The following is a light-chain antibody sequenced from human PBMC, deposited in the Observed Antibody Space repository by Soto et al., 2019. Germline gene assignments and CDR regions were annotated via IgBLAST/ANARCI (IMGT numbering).Light chain of an antibody. V-gene: IGKV3-20*01. Sequence: EIVLTQSPGTLSLSPGERATLSCRASQSVRSSYLAWYQQKLGQAPRLLIYGVSNRATGIPDRVSGRGSGTDFTLTISRLESEDFAVYYCQQYGTAPRTFGQGTKVEIK. J-gene: IGKJ1*01. CDR3: QQYGTAPRT. CDR2: GVS. CDR1: QSVRSSY.